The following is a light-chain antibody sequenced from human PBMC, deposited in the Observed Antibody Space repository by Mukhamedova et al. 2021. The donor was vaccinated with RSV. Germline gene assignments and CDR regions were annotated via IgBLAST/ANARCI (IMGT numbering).Light chain of an antibody. J-gene: IGKJ5*01. V-gene: IGKV1-33*01. CDR3: QQYHRGLT. CDR2: DAF. Sequence: WYQRRVHGKAPKLLIYDAFNLEAGVPSRFSGSGSGTHFTFTISSLQPEDIATYYCQQYHRGLTFGQGTRLEIK.